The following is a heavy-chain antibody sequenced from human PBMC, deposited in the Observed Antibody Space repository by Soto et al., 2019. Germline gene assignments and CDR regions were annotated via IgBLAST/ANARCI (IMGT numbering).Heavy chain of an antibody. CDR3: ARSPRSSPYFDY. CDR2: IYPGDHET. D-gene: IGHD6-13*01. J-gene: IGHJ4*02. CDR1: GYTFSNFW. Sequence: GESLKISCQCSGYTFSNFWIGWVRQLPGKGLEWMGIIYPGDHETRYSPSFHGKVTISADKSIDTAYLQWNSLEASDTAFYFCARSPRSSPYFDYWGQGALVTVSS. V-gene: IGHV5-51*01.